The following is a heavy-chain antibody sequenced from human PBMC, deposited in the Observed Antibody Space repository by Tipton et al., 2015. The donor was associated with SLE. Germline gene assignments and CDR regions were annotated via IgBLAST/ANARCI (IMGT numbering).Heavy chain of an antibody. CDR1: GGSVSGYY. V-gene: IGHV4-34*01. CDR2: VHDGEGV. J-gene: IGHJ4*02. D-gene: IGHD3-16*02. Sequence: GLVKPSETLSLMCGVSGGSVSGYYWSWIRQPPGKGLEWIGDVHDGEGVIHNPSLKGRVTMSVDTSKNQLSLNLNSVTAADTAVYYCARGRVDYIWGRYRPSSFDYWGQGTLVTVSS. CDR3: ARGRVDYIWGRYRPSSFDY.